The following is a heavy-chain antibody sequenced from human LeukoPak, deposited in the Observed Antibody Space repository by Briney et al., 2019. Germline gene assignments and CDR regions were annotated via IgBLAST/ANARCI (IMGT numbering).Heavy chain of an antibody. J-gene: IGHJ5*01. CDR1: GVSITAGNHH. CDR2: VYYSGSI. Sequence: SETLSLTCTVSGVSITAGNHHWGWIRQPPGKGLEWFGSVYYSGSIFSDTSHKSRVTISGDTSKNQFSLSLSFVTAADTAVYYCARLNPGYVTAPHDSWGQGMLVTVSS. D-gene: IGHD3-16*01. CDR3: ARLNPGYVTAPHDS. V-gene: IGHV4-39*01.